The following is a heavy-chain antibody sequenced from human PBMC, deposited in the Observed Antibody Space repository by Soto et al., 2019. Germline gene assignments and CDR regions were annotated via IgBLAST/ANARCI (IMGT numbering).Heavy chain of an antibody. D-gene: IGHD3-10*02. V-gene: IGHV4-4*02. J-gene: IGHJ6*02. CDR3: ASVRGGYYYAMDV. Sequence: QVQLQESGPGLVKPSGTLSLTCAVSGGSISSSNWWSWVRQPPGKGLEWIGEIYHSGSTNYNPSLKSRVTISGDKSKNQCSRKLSSVTAADTAVYYCASVRGGYYYAMDVWGQGTTVTVSS. CDR2: IYHSGST. CDR1: GGSISSSNW.